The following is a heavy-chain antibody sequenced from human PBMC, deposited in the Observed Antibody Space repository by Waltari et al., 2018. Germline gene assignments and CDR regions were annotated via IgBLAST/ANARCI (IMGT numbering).Heavy chain of an antibody. J-gene: IGHJ6*02. Sequence: QVQLVQSGAEVKKPGSSVKVSCKASGGTFSTYTISWVRQAPGQGLEWMGRIIPILGIANYAQKFQGRVTITADKSTSTTYMELSSLRSEDTAVYYCARGRFGELLFGMDVWGQGTTVTVSS. V-gene: IGHV1-69*02. CDR2: IIPILGIA. CDR3: ARGRFGELLFGMDV. CDR1: GGTFSTYT. D-gene: IGHD3-10*01.